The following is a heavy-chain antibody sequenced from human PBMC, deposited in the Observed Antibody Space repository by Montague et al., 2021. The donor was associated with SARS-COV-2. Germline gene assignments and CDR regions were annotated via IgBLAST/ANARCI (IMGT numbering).Heavy chain of an antibody. CDR3: ARLNWDNDSVFDS. J-gene: IGHJ4*02. V-gene: IGHV4-59*11. CDR1: GGSLSGHH. Sequence: SETLSLTCTGAGGSLSGHHGSWIRQPEGKGLEWIGYIFHSGNTNXNPSLKSRVTISVATSKNQFSLRLTSVTAADTAVYYCARLNWDNDSVFDSWGQGAVVAVSS. D-gene: IGHD1/OR15-1a*01. CDR2: IFHSGNT.